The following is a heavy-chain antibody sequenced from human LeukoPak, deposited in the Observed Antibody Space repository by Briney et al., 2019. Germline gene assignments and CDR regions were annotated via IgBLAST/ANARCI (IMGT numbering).Heavy chain of an antibody. CDR2: IYYRVTS. D-gene: IGHD3-10*01. V-gene: IGHV4-59*01. CDR3: ARAVGGDGSGSL. Sequence: SETLSLTCTVYGESISTYYWSWTRQPPGKGLEWIGYIYYRVTSDYNPSLKSRVTMSVDMSTRQISLKLSSVTAADTAVYYCARAVGGDGSGSLWGPGTLVTVSS. J-gene: IGHJ4*02. CDR1: GESISTYY.